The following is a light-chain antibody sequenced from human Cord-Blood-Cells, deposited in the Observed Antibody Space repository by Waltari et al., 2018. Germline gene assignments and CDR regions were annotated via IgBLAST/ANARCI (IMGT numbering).Light chain of an antibody. Sequence: EPVLTHSPATLFLSPGARANHPGRSSQSASSYLAWYQQKPGQAPRRRIYDASNRATGIPARFSGSVSGKDFALTSSRLEPEDFGVYYCRQRSNGPYTFDQGTKLEIK. CDR1: QSASSY. V-gene: IGKV3-11*01. J-gene: IGKJ2*01. CDR3: RQRSNGPYT. CDR2: DAS.